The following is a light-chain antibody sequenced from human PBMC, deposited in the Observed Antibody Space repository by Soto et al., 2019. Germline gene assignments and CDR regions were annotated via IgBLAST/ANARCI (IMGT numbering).Light chain of an antibody. V-gene: IGKV3-20*01. CDR2: GAS. Sequence: VLTQSPGTLTLSPGVRAALCCRVRQSVSSNYLAWYQQKPGQAPRHLIYGASSRATGIPDRFSGSESGTDFTHTINRQEPEALLVNYCQQYVNSPPLTFGGGTKGDIK. CDR3: QQYVNSPPLT. J-gene: IGKJ4*01. CDR1: QSVSSNY.